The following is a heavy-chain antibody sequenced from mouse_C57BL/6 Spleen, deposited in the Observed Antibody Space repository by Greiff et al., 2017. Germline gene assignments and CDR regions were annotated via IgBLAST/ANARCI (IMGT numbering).Heavy chain of an antibody. CDR1: GYTFTDYY. Sequence: VQLQQSGPELVKPGASVKISCKASGYTFTDYYMNWVKQSHGKSLEWIGDINPNNGGTSYNQKFKGKATLTVDKSSSTAYMELRSLTSEDSAVYYCARLRSSGYVDYWGQGTTLTVSS. CDR3: ARLRSSGYVDY. V-gene: IGHV1-26*01. CDR2: INPNNGGT. D-gene: IGHD3-2*02. J-gene: IGHJ2*01.